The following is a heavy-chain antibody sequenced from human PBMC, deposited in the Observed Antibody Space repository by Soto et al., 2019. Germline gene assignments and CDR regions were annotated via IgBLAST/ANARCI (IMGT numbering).Heavy chain of an antibody. J-gene: IGHJ4*02. D-gene: IGHD7-27*01. CDR3: AREGLTGMDY. CDR2: ISYDGSNK. V-gene: IGHV3-30*03. CDR1: GFTFSSYG. Sequence: GGSLRLSCAASGFTFSSYGMHWVRQAPGKGLEWVAVISYDGSNKYYADSVKGRFTISRDNSKNTLYLQMNSLRAEDTAVYYCAREGLTGMDYWGQGTLVTVSS.